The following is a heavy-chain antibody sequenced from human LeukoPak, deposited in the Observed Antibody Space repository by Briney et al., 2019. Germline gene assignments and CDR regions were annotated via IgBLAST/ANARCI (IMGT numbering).Heavy chain of an antibody. J-gene: IGHJ4*02. CDR2: IYYSGST. V-gene: IGHV4-30-4*01. Sequence: SETLSLTCTVSGGSISSGDYYWSWIRQPPGKGLEWIGYIYYSGSTYYNPSLKSRVTISVDTSKNQFSLKLSSVTAADTAVYYCARAHTPVPYDYWGQGTLVTVSS. CDR3: ARAHTPVPYDY. D-gene: IGHD2-2*01. CDR1: GGSISSGDYY.